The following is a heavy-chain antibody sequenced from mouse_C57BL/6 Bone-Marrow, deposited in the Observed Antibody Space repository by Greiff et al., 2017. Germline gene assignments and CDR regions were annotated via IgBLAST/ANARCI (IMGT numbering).Heavy chain of an antibody. CDR2: IFPGSGST. Sequence: QVQLQQSGPELVKPGASVKISCKASGYTFTDYYINWVKQRPGQGLEWIGWIFPGSGSTYYNEKVKGKATLTVDKSSSTAYMLLSSLTSEDSAVYFCARWRGTGALCYFDYWGQGTTLTVSS. D-gene: IGHD3-3*01. V-gene: IGHV1-75*01. J-gene: IGHJ2*01. CDR1: GYTFTDYY. CDR3: ARWRGTGALCYFDY.